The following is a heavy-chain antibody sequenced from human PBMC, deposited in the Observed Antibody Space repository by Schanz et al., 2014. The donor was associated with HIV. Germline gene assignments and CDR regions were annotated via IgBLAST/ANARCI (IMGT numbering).Heavy chain of an antibody. CDR2: TNPGSGNR. CDR1: GYTFTNHD. V-gene: IGHV1-8*01. J-gene: IGHJ4*02. D-gene: IGHD4-17*01. Sequence: QVQLVQSGPEVKKPGASVKVSCKASGYTFTNHDVNWVRQAPGQGLEGMGWTNPGSGNRGYAQKFRGRVSMTTNTSITTAYMELTSLTSEDTAVYYCARIYGDYLYYFDYWGRGTLVTVSS. CDR3: ARIYGDYLYYFDY.